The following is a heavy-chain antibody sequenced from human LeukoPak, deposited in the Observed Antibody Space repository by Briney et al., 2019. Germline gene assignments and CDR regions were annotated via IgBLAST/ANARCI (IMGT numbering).Heavy chain of an antibody. J-gene: IGHJ4*02. CDR1: EFTFTTYG. V-gene: IGHV3-33*01. CDR2: IYYDGSNI. CDR3: ARDWKTNSFDY. Sequence: PGRSLTFSCAASEFTFTTYGMHWVRQAPGKGLEWVAFIYYDGSNIYYADYVKGRFTISRDISKNTLYLQMDSLRAEDTAIYYCARDWKTNSFDYWGQGTLVTVSS. D-gene: IGHD1-1*01.